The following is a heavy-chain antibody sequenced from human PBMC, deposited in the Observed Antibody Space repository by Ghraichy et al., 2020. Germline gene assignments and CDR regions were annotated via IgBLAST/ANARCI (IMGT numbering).Heavy chain of an antibody. J-gene: IGHJ4*02. D-gene: IGHD2-15*01. CDR2: IKSDGSST. Sequence: ETLSLTCAASGFTLSSYWMHWVRQVPGKGLVWVSRIKSDGSSTIYADSVKGRFTISRDNAKNTLYLQMNSLRAEDTAVYYCAREYCSGGRCYFGTGGSHFDYWGQGTLVTVSS. CDR1: GFTLSSYW. CDR3: AREYCSGGRCYFGTGGSHFDY. V-gene: IGHV3-74*01.